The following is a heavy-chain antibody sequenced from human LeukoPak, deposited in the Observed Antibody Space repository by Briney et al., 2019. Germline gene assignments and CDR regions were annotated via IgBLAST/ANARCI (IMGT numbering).Heavy chain of an antibody. J-gene: IGHJ4*02. Sequence: ASVKVSCKVSGYTLTELAIHWVRQAPGKGLEWMGGFDPEDVETIYAQKFQGRVTMTEDTYTDTAYMELSSLRSDDTAVYYCATYSGYAAYWGQGTLVSVSS. CDR1: GYTLTELA. D-gene: IGHD5-12*01. V-gene: IGHV1-24*01. CDR2: FDPEDVET. CDR3: ATYSGYAAY.